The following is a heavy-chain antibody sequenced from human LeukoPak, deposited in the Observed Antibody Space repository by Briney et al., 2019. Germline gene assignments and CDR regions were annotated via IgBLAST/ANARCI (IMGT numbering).Heavy chain of an antibody. CDR1: GFTADSNY. V-gene: IGHV3-53*01. Sequence: GGSLRLSCAASGFTADSNYLSWVRQAPGKGLEWVSTIYTGGNTYYAASVKGRFTISRDSSKNTVFLHMNSLRAEDTAMYYCARGDDSGYYDYFDYWGQGALVTVSS. D-gene: IGHD3-22*01. J-gene: IGHJ4*02. CDR2: IYTGGNT. CDR3: ARGDDSGYYDYFDY.